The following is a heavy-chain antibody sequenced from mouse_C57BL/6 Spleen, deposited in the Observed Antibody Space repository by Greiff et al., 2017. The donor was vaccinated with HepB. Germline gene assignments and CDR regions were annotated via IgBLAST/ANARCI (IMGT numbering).Heavy chain of an antibody. CDR2: INPSNGGT. CDR3: ARYPFYSPYAMDY. D-gene: IGHD2-1*01. Sequence: QVQLQHPGTELVKPGASVKLSCKASGYTFTSYWMHWVKQRPGQGLEWIGNINPSNGGTNYNEKFKSKATLTVDKSSSTAYMQLSSLTSEDSAVYYCARYPFYSPYAMDYWGQGTSVTVSS. J-gene: IGHJ4*01. CDR1: GYTFTSYW. V-gene: IGHV1-53*01.